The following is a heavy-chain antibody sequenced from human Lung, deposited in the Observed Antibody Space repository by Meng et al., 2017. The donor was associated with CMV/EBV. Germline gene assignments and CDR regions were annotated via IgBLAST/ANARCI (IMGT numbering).Heavy chain of an antibody. CDR3: AGGSCMLFDP. J-gene: IGHJ5*02. CDR2: INQDGGDK. V-gene: IGHV3-7*01. Sequence: GGSXRLSCAASGFTFSGFWMSWVRQAPGKGLEWVANINQDGGDKYYVDSVTGRFTISRDNAKNLIYLQLNSLRVEDTAIYYCAGGSCMLFDPWGQGTLVTVSS. D-gene: IGHD3-10*02. CDR1: GFTFSGFW.